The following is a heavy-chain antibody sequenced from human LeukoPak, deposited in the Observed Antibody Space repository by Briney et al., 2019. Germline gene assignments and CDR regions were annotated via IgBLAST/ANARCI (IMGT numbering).Heavy chain of an antibody. Sequence: GGSLRLSCAASGFIFNNYGLNWVRQAPGKGLEWVSAISGGGERTYYADSVKGRFTISRDNSKNTLYLQMNSLRAEDTAVYYCARESGAARDFDYWGQGTLVTVSS. D-gene: IGHD6-6*01. J-gene: IGHJ4*02. CDR2: ISGGGERT. CDR3: ARESGAARDFDY. V-gene: IGHV3-23*01. CDR1: GFIFNNYG.